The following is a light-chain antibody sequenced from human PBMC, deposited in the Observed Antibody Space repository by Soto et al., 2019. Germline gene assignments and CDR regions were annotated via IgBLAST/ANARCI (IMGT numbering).Light chain of an antibody. CDR2: GAS. V-gene: IGKV3-15*01. CDR1: QRVSNS. CDR3: QQYKNWPPYP. Sequence: EIVMTQSPGTLSVSPGERATLSCRASQRVSNSLACYHQRPGQHPRLLIYGASTMATGVPARFSGSGSWTEFTLTITSQQSEEFAVCDCQQYKNWPPYPFGQGTKLPIK. J-gene: IGKJ2*01.